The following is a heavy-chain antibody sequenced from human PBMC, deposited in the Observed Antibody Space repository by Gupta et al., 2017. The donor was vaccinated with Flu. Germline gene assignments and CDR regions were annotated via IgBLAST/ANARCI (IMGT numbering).Heavy chain of an antibody. CDR1: GGSFSGYY. CDR3: ARGGRYYSLKSHWFDP. Sequence: QVQLQQWGAGLLKPSETLSLTCAVYGGSFSGYYWSWIRQPPGKGLEWIGEINHSGSTNYNPSLKSRVTISVDTSKNQFSLKLSSVTAPDTAVYYCARGGRYYSLKSHWFDPWGQGTLVTVSS. D-gene: IGHD4-11*01. J-gene: IGHJ5*02. V-gene: IGHV4-34*01. CDR2: INHSGST.